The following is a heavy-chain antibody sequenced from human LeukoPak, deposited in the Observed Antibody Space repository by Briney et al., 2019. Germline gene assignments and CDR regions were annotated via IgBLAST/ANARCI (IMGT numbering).Heavy chain of an antibody. D-gene: IGHD4-17*01. Sequence: GESLKISCKGSGYSFTSYWIGWVRQMPGKGLEWMGIIYPGDSDTRYSPSFQGQVTISADKSISTAYLQWSSLKASDTAMYYCARPEEHGDYVHDAFDIWGQGTMVTVSS. J-gene: IGHJ3*02. CDR2: IYPGDSDT. V-gene: IGHV5-51*01. CDR3: ARPEEHGDYVHDAFDI. CDR1: GYSFTSYW.